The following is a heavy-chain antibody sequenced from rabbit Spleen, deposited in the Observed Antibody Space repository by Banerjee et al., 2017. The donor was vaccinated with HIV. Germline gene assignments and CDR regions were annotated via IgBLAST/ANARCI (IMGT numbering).Heavy chain of an antibody. CDR1: GFSFSSGYD. Sequence: QEQLVESGGGLVQPEGSLTLTCTASGFSFSSGYDMCWVRQAPGKGLEWIGYIDPIFGTTYYASWVNGRFSISRENTRNTVSLQLNSLTAADTATYFCARFYAGYGDFGYAAMWGPGTLVTV. D-gene: IGHD7-1*01. V-gene: IGHV1S47*01. CDR2: IDPIFGTT. CDR3: ARFYAGYGDFGYAAM. J-gene: IGHJ6*01.